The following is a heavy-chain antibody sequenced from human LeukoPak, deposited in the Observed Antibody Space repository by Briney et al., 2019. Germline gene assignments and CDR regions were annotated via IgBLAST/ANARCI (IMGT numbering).Heavy chain of an antibody. CDR3: ARAGGHKWELLRGNAFDI. Sequence: SETLSLSCTVSGVSISDYYWSWIRQPAGKGLEWIGRIYTSGTTNSNPSLKSRVTISVDTSKNQFSLKLSSVTAADTAVYYCARAGGHKWELLRGNAFDIWGQGTMVTVSS. J-gene: IGHJ3*02. CDR1: GVSISDYY. D-gene: IGHD1-26*01. CDR2: IYTSGTT. V-gene: IGHV4-4*07.